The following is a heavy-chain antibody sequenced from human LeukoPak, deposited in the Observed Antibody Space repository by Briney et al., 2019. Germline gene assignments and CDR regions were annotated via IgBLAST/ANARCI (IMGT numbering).Heavy chain of an antibody. D-gene: IGHD5-24*01. V-gene: IGHV4-34*01. CDR3: ARRSYNSPFRY. J-gene: IGHJ4*02. CDR1: GGSFSGYY. Sequence: SETLSLTCAVYGGSFSGYYWSWIRQPPGKGLEWIGEINHSGSTNYIPSLKSRVTISVDTSKNQFSLKLSSVTAADTAVYYCARRSYNSPFRYWGQGTPVTVSS. CDR2: INHSGST.